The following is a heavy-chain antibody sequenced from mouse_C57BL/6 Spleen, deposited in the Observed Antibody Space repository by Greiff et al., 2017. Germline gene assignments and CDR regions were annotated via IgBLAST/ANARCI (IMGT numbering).Heavy chain of an antibody. Sequence: VQLQQPGAELVRPGSSVKLSCKASGYTFTSYWMDWVKQRPGQGLEWIGNIYPSDSETHYNQKFKDKATLTVDKSSSTAYMQLSSLTSEDSAVYYCARRDWDGGFAYWGQGTLVTVSA. V-gene: IGHV1-61*01. J-gene: IGHJ3*01. CDR1: GYTFTSYW. D-gene: IGHD4-1*01. CDR3: ARRDWDGGFAY. CDR2: IYPSDSET.